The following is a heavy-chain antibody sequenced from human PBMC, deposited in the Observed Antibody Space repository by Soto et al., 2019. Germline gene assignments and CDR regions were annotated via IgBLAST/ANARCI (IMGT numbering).Heavy chain of an antibody. CDR1: GFTFDDYA. CDR2: ISWNSGTI. Sequence: EVQLVESGGGLVQPGRSLRLSCAASGFTFDDYAMHWVRQAPGKGLEWVSGISWNSGTIGYAASVRGRFTISRDNPKNSLYLQMNSLRAEDTALYYCAKDYDFWSGCFDYWGQGTLVTVSS. D-gene: IGHD3-3*01. CDR3: AKDYDFWSGCFDY. J-gene: IGHJ4*02. V-gene: IGHV3-9*01.